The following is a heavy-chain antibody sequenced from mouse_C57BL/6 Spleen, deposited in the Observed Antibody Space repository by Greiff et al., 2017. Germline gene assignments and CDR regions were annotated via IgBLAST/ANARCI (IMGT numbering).Heavy chain of an antibody. CDR3: ARNGYFDY. D-gene: IGHD1-1*02. J-gene: IGHJ2*01. Sequence: QVQLQQSGAELVKPGASVKISCKASGYAFSSYWMNWVKQRPGKGLEWIGQIYPGDGDTNYNGKFKGTATLTADKSSSSAYMQLLSLTAEDSAVYFCARNGYFDYWGQGTTLTVSS. V-gene: IGHV1-80*01. CDR2: IYPGDGDT. CDR1: GYAFSSYW.